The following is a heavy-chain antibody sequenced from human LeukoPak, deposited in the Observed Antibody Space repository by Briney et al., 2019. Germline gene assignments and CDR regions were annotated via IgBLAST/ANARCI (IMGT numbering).Heavy chain of an antibody. D-gene: IGHD6-13*01. V-gene: IGHV3-30*04. CDR2: ISYDGSNK. J-gene: IGHJ4*02. CDR1: GFTFSSYA. Sequence: PGGSLRLSCAASGFTFSSYAMHWVRQAPGKGLEWVAVISYDGSNKYYADSVKGRFTISRDNAKNSLYLQMNSLRAEDTAVYYCARVRYSSSWHFDYWGQETLVTVS. CDR3: ARVRYSSSWHFDY.